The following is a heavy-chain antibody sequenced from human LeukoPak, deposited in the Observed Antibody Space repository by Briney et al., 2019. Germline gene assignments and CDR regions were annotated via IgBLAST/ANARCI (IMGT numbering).Heavy chain of an antibody. Sequence: GGSLRLSCGASGFTFSDYAMSWVRQAPGKGLEWVSGINGSTRFYAASVKGRFTISRDNAKNTLYLQMNSLRAEDTAVYYCARDPRQWPLYYYYGMDVWGQGTTVTVSS. CDR2: INGSTR. V-gene: IGHV3-74*01. CDR3: ARDPRQWPLYYYYGMDV. D-gene: IGHD6-19*01. J-gene: IGHJ6*02. CDR1: GFTFSDYA.